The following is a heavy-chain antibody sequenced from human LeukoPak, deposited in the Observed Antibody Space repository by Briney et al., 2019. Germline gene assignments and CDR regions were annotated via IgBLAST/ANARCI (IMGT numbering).Heavy chain of an antibody. CDR3: ARVWFGELLLPPDY. D-gene: IGHD3-10*01. V-gene: IGHV1-18*01. Sequence: GASVKVSCKASGYTFTSYGISWVRQAPGQGLEWMGWISAYNGNTNYAQKLQGRVTMTTDTSTSTAYMELRSLRSDDTAVYYCARVWFGELLLPPDYWGQGTLVTVSS. CDR2: ISAYNGNT. CDR1: GYTFTSYG. J-gene: IGHJ4*02.